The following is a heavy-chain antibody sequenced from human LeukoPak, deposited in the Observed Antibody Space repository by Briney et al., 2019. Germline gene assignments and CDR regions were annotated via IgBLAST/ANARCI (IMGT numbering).Heavy chain of an antibody. D-gene: IGHD5-24*01. J-gene: IGHJ4*02. CDR3: TSFRDGYNFGFDY. Sequence: GGSLRLSCAASGFIFSSHAMHWVRQAPGKGLEWVAVISYAGDDGSNIYYADSVKGRFTISRDNSKSTLYLQMNSLRAEDTAMYYCTSFRDGYNFGFDYWGQGTLVTVSS. V-gene: IGHV3-30*03. CDR2: ISYAGDDGSNI. CDR1: GFIFSSHA.